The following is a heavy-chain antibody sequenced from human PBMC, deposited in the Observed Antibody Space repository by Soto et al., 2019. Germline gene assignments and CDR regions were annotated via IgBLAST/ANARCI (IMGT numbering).Heavy chain of an antibody. CDR3: PRSQGSSTSLEIYYYYYYGMDV. D-gene: IGHD2-2*01. CDR2: IIPIPGTA. Sequence: QVQLVQSGAEVKKPGSSVKVSCKASGGTFGSYAISWVRQAPGQGLEWMGGIIPIPGTANYAQKFQGRVTIAVVESTSTGDMELSSLSTQDPVVYYCPRSQGSSTSLEIYYYYYYGMDVWGQGTTVAVSS. V-gene: IGHV1-69*01. J-gene: IGHJ6*02. CDR1: GGTFGSYA.